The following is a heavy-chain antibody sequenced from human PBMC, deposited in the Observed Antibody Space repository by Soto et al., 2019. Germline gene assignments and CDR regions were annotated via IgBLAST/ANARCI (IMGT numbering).Heavy chain of an antibody. CDR2: ISAYNGNT. CDR1: GYTFTSYG. D-gene: IGHD3-22*01. V-gene: IGHV1-18*04. CDR3: ARDRGAMIVVVDYYYGMDV. J-gene: IGHJ6*02. Sequence: ASVKVSCKASGYTFTSYGISWVRQAPGQGLEWMGWISAYNGNTNYAQKLQGRVTMTTDTSTSTAYMELRSLRSDDTAVYYCARDRGAMIVVVDYYYGMDVWGQVTPATVSS.